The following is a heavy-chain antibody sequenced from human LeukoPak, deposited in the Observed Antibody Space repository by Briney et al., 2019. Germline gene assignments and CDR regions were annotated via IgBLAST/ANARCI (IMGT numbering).Heavy chain of an antibody. D-gene: IGHD6-19*01. V-gene: IGHV4-39*01. Sequence: SETLSLTCTVSGGSIGSSSYYWGWIRQPPGKGLEWIGSIYYSGSTYYNPSLKSRVTISVDTSKNQFSLKLSSVTAADTAVYYCARHQNTAVADNFDYWGQGTLVTVSS. J-gene: IGHJ4*02. CDR3: ARHQNTAVADNFDY. CDR2: IYYSGST. CDR1: GGSIGSSSYY.